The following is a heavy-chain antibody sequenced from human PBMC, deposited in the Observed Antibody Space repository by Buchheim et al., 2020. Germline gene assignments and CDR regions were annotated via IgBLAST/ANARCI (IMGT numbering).Heavy chain of an antibody. CDR3: ARGNSRGAVAGSFDY. D-gene: IGHD6-19*01. J-gene: IGHJ4*02. Sequence: QVQLQESGPGLVKPSGTLSLTCAVSGGSISSSNWWSWVRQPPGNGLEWIGEISHSGSTNYNPSLKSRDYISVDKSKNQFILKLSSVTAADTAVYYCARGNSRGAVAGSFDYWGQGTL. V-gene: IGHV4-4*02. CDR2: ISHSGST. CDR1: GGSISSSNW.